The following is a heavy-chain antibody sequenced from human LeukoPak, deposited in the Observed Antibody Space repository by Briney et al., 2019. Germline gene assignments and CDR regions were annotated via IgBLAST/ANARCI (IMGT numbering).Heavy chain of an antibody. CDR3: ARDWDGYNY. D-gene: IGHD5-24*01. CDR1: GGSFSGYY. Sequence: SETLSLTCAVYGGSFSGYYWSWIRQPPGKGLEWIGEINHSGSTNYNPSLQSRVTMSVDTSKNQFSLKLSSVTAADTAVYYCARDWDGYNYWGQGTLVTVSS. J-gene: IGHJ4*02. V-gene: IGHV4-34*01. CDR2: INHSGST.